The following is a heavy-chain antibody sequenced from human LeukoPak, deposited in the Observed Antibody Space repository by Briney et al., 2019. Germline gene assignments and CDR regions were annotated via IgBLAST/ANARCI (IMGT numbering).Heavy chain of an antibody. V-gene: IGHV1-18*01. J-gene: IGHJ4*02. CDR3: ARDTIRKQQFDY. Sequence: ASVKVSCKASGYTFTSYGISWVRQAPGQGLEWMGWISAYNGNTNYAQKLRGRVTMTTDTSTSTAYMELRSLKSDDTAVYYCARDTIRKQQFDYWGQGTLVTVSS. CDR2: ISAYNGNT. CDR1: GYTFTSYG. D-gene: IGHD3-9*01.